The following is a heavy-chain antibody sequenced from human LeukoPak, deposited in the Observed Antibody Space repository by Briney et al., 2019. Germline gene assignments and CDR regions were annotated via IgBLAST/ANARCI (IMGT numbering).Heavy chain of an antibody. V-gene: IGHV1-46*01. CDR3: ARTNWYYFDY. Sequence: ASVKVSCKASGYTFTSYYMHWVRQAPGQGLEWMGIINPSGGSTSYAQKFQGRVTMTRDTSTSTAYMELSRLRSDDTAVYYCARTNWYYFDYWGQGTLVTVSS. D-gene: IGHD7-27*01. J-gene: IGHJ4*02. CDR2: INPSGGST. CDR1: GYTFTSYY.